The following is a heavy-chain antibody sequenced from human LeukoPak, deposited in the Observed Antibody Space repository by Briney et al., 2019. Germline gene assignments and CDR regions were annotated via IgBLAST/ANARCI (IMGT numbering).Heavy chain of an antibody. CDR1: GYTFRAYY. D-gene: IGHD4-17*01. Sequence: GASVKVSCKASGYTFRAYYTHWVRQAPGQGLEWMGWINTNTGNPTYAQGFTGRFVFSLDTSVSTAYLQISSLKAEDTAVYYCARESYGDHDYWGQGTLVTVSS. CDR2: INTNTGNP. V-gene: IGHV7-4-1*02. CDR3: ARESYGDHDY. J-gene: IGHJ4*02.